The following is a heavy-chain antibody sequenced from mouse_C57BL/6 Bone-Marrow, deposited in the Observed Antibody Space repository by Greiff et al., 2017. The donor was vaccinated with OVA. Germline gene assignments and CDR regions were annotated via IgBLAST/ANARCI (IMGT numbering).Heavy chain of an antibody. D-gene: IGHD2-2*01. CDR2: IDPANGNT. CDR3: SREWLGEPAWFAY. V-gene: IGHV14-3*01. CDR1: GFNIKNTY. J-gene: IGHJ3*01. Sequence: VQLQQSVAELVRPGASVKLSCTASGFNIKNTYMHWVKQRPEQGLEWIGRIDPANGNTKYAPKFPGKATITADTSSNTAYLQLSSLTSEDTVIYYCSREWLGEPAWFAYWGQGTLVTVSA.